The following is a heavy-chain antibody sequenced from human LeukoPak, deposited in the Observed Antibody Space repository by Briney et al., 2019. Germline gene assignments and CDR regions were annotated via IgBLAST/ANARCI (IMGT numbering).Heavy chain of an antibody. J-gene: IGHJ4*02. CDR2: ISYDGSNK. CDR1: GFTFSSYA. CDR3: AREATYYFDY. Sequence: PGGSLRLSCAASGFTFSSYAMHWVRQAPGKGLEWVAVISYDGSNKYYADSVEGRFTISRDNSKNTLYLQMNSLRAEDTAVYYCAREATYYFDYWGQGTLVTVSS. V-gene: IGHV3-30-3*01.